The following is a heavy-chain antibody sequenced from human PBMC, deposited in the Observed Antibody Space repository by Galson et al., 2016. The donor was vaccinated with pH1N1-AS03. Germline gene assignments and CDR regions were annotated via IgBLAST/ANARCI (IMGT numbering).Heavy chain of an antibody. CDR2: ISFDGTNK. D-gene: IGHD3/OR15-3a*01. J-gene: IGHJ4*02. Sequence: LRLSCAASGFPISNFGMLWVRQAPGQGLEWVAIISFDGTNKYYADSVKGRFSISRDNSKNTLFLQMNALRAEDTAVYYCANDFNYDFWSGYSFYWGQGALVTVSS. V-gene: IGHV3-30*18. CDR3: ANDFNYDFWSGYSFY. CDR1: GFPISNFG.